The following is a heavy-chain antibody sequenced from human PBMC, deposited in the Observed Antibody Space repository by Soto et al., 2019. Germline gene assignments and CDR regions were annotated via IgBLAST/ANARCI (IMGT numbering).Heavy chain of an antibody. Sequence: TSETLSLTCTVSGGSISSSSYYWGWIRQPPGKGLEWIGSIYYSGSTYYNPSLKSRVTISVDTSKNQFSLKLSSVTAADTAVYYCASPIRITMVRGVLGYYYGMDVWGQGTTVTVSS. J-gene: IGHJ6*02. CDR1: GGSISSSSYY. CDR2: IYYSGST. CDR3: ASPIRITMVRGVLGYYYGMDV. D-gene: IGHD3-10*01. V-gene: IGHV4-39*01.